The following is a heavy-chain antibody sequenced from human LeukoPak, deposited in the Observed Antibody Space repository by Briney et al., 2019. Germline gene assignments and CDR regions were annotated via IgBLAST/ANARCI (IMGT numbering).Heavy chain of an antibody. CDR3: ARGGRFWNNWFDP. CDR1: GASISSSGYY. J-gene: IGHJ5*02. V-gene: IGHV4-39*07. D-gene: IGHD3-3*01. CDR2: IYYSGNT. Sequence: SETLSLTCTVSGASISSSGYYWGWIRQPPGKGLEWIGSIYYSGNTHYNPSLKSRVTISVDTSENQFSLKLSSVTAADTAVYYCARGGRFWNNWFDPWGQGTLATVSS.